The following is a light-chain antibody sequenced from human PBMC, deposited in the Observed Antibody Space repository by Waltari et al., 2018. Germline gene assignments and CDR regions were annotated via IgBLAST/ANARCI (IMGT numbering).Light chain of an antibody. V-gene: IGLV2-14*01. Sequence: QSALTQPASVSGSPGQSISVSCSGTSSDIGNYKYVSWYQQHPGKAPKLMIYDVNKRPSGVSDRFSGSKSANTASLTISGLRTEDEVLYFCSSSSITTVVVFGGGTKLTVL. CDR2: DVN. J-gene: IGLJ2*01. CDR1: SSDIGNYKY. CDR3: SSSSITTVVV.